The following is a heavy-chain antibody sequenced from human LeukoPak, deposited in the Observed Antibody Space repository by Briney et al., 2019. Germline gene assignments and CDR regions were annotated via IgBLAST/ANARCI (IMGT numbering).Heavy chain of an antibody. CDR1: GGSISSSSYY. V-gene: IGHV4-39*07. Sequence: SGTLSLTCAVSGGSISSSSYYWGWIRQTPGKGLEWIGSIYYSGSTYYNPSLKSRVTISVDTSKNQFSLKLSSVTAADTAVYYCARDRDYANTRRAFDIWGQGTMVTVSS. CDR2: IYYSGST. J-gene: IGHJ3*02. CDR3: ARDRDYANTRRAFDI. D-gene: IGHD4-17*01.